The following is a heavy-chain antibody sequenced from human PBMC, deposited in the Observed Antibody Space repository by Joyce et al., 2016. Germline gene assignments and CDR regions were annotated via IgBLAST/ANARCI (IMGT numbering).Heavy chain of an antibody. J-gene: IGHJ4*02. D-gene: IGHD3-16*01. CDR2: IANDGNKK. Sequence: QVQLVESGGGVVQPGRSLRLSCAASGFPFSNYGMHWVRQAPGKGLEWVAGIANDGNKKYYADSVKGRFTISRDNSKNTLYLQMNSLRAEDTAVYYCAKRYDYVDYWGQGTLVTVSS. CDR3: AKRYDYVDY. CDR1: GFPFSNYG. V-gene: IGHV3-30*18.